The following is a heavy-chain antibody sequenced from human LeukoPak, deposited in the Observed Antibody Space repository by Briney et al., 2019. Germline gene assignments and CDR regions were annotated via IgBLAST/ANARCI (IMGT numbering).Heavy chain of an antibody. V-gene: IGHV4-59*08. D-gene: IGHD1-26*01. J-gene: IGHJ3*02. Sequence: NPSETLSLTCTVSGGSMSSYYWSWIRQPPGKGLEWIGYIYDSGSTNYNPSLKSRGTISVDTSNHQFSLKMNSVTAADTAVYYCARHGTSGIYRRPFDIWGQGTMVTVSS. CDR1: GGSMSSYY. CDR2: IYDSGST. CDR3: ARHGTSGIYRRPFDI.